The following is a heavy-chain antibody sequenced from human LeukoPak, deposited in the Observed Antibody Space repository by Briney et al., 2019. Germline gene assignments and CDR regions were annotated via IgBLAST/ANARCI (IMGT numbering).Heavy chain of an antibody. CDR3: AELGITMIGGV. CDR2: ISSSGSTI. D-gene: IGHD3-10*02. CDR1: GFTFSSYE. J-gene: IGHJ6*04. Sequence: GGSLRLSCEASGFTFSSYEMNWVRQAPGKGLEWVSYISSSGSTIYYADSVKGRFTISRDNAKNSLYLQMNSLRAEDTAVYYCAELGITMIGGVWGKGTTVTISS. V-gene: IGHV3-48*03.